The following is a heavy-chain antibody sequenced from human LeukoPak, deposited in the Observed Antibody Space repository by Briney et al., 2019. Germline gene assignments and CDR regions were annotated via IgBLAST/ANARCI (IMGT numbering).Heavy chain of an antibody. J-gene: IGHJ4*02. D-gene: IGHD3-3*01. CDR2: IYYSGTT. V-gene: IGHV4-59*08. CDR3: ARLLSHNFWSGSYTTTYYFDS. CDR1: GDSISNYY. Sequence: SETLSLTCSVSGDSISNYYWSWIRQPPGKGLEWIGFIYYSGTTNYNPSLKSRVTILVDTSKNQFSLKLSSVTAADTAVYYCARLLSHNFWSGSYTTTYYFDSCGQGTLVTVSS.